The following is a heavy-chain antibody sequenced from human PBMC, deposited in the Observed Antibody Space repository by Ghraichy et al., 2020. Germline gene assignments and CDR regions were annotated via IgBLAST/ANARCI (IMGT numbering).Heavy chain of an antibody. CDR2: IKQDGSEK. CDR3: ARETSGYSSGWSLLYFDL. CDR1: GFTFSSYW. J-gene: IGHJ2*01. Sequence: GGSLRLSCAASGFTFSSYWMSWVRQAPGKGLEWVANIKQDGSEKYYVDSVKGRFTISRDNAKNSLYLQMNSLRAEDTAVYYCARETSGYSSGWSLLYFDLWRRGTLVTVSS. D-gene: IGHD6-19*01. V-gene: IGHV3-7*01.